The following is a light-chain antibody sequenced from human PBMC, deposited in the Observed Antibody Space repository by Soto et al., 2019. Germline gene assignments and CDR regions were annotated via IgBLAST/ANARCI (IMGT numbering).Light chain of an antibody. CDR1: QSVSSY. CDR3: QQRSNWPT. J-gene: IGKJ3*01. V-gene: IGKV3-11*01. CDR2: DAS. Sequence: EIVLTQSPATLSLSPGERATLSCSASQSVSSYLAWYQQKPGQAPRLLIYDASNRTTGIPARFSGRGSGTDFTLTISSLEPEDFAVYYCQQRSNWPTFGPGTKVDIK.